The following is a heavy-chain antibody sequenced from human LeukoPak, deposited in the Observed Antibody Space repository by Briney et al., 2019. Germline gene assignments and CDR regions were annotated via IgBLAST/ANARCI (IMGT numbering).Heavy chain of an antibody. Sequence: GGSLRLSCAASGFTVSSNYMSWVRQAPGKGLEWVSVIYSGGSTCYADSVKGRFTISRDNSKNTLYLQMNSLRAEDTAVYYCARSPLYSSGYFFDYWGQGTLVTVSS. CDR2: IYSGGST. D-gene: IGHD6-19*01. V-gene: IGHV3-53*01. J-gene: IGHJ4*02. CDR1: GFTVSSNY. CDR3: ARSPLYSSGYFFDY.